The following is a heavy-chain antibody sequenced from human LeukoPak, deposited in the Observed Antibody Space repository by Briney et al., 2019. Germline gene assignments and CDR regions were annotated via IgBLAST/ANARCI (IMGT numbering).Heavy chain of an antibody. CDR3: ARVRIDCYNIPWFDP. CDR1: GYTFTSYG. J-gene: IGHJ5*02. D-gene: IGHD5-24*01. V-gene: IGHV1-18*01. Sequence: ASVKVCCKASGYTFTSYGISWVRQAPGQGLEWMGWISAFNGNTNYAQKLQGRVTMTTDTSTSTAYMELRSLRSDDTAVYYCARVRIDCYNIPWFDPWGQGTLVTVSS. CDR2: ISAFNGNT.